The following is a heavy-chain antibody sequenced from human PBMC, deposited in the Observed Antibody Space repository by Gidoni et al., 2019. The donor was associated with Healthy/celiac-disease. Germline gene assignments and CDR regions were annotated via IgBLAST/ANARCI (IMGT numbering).Heavy chain of an antibody. Sequence: QVQLVQSGAEVKKPGASVKVSCKASGYTFTSYYMHWVRQAPGQGLEWMGIINPSGGSTSYAQKYQGRVTMTRDTSTSTVYMELSSLRSEDTAVYYCASQDSDAGAEALAFDYWGQGTLVTVSS. J-gene: IGHJ4*02. CDR1: GYTFTSYY. CDR2: INPSGGST. D-gene: IGHD5-18*01. V-gene: IGHV1-46*03. CDR3: ASQDSDAGAEALAFDY.